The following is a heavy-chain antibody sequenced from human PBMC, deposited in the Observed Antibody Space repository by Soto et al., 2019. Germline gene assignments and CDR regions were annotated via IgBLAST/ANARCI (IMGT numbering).Heavy chain of an antibody. Sequence: PSETLSLTCTVSGGSISSYYWSWIRQPAGKGLEWIGRIYTSGSTNSNPSLKSRVTMSVDTSNNQFSLKLSSVTAADTAVYYCAREVVVVVAAGWFDPWGQGTLVTVSS. D-gene: IGHD2-15*01. CDR2: IYTSGST. CDR3: AREVVVVVAAGWFDP. V-gene: IGHV4-4*07. J-gene: IGHJ5*02. CDR1: GGSISSYY.